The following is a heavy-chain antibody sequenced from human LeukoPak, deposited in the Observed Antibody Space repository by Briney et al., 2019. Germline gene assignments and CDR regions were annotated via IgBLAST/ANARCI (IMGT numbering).Heavy chain of an antibody. CDR3: AREGIAAAAWFDP. J-gene: IGHJ5*02. Sequence: ASVRVSCKASGYTFTGYYMHCVRQAPGQGLEWKGWINPNSGGTNYSQKFQGRVTMTRDTSISTAYMELSRLRSDDTAVYYCAREGIAAAAWFDPWGQGTLVTVSS. CDR1: GYTFTGYY. CDR2: INPNSGGT. D-gene: IGHD6-13*01. V-gene: IGHV1-2*02.